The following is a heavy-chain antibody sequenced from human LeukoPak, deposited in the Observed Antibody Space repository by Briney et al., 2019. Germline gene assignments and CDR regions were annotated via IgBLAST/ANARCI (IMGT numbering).Heavy chain of an antibody. J-gene: IGHJ3*02. V-gene: IGHV4-39*01. Sequence: SETLSLTCTVSGGSISSYNHYWGWIRQPPGKGLEWIGSVYNTGSTYYNPSLMSRVTVSVYTSKNQFSLKLSSVTAADTAVYYRVRHQKYCSSTSCYRVGDPTDVFDIWGQGTMVTVSS. CDR3: VRHQKYCSSTSCYRVGDPTDVFDI. D-gene: IGHD2-2*01. CDR1: GGSISSYNHY. CDR2: VYNTGST.